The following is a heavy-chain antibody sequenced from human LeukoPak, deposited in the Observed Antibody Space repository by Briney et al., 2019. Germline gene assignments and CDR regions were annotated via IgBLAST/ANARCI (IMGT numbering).Heavy chain of an antibody. CDR2: MNPNSGNT. D-gene: IGHD6-13*01. CDR3: ARARIAAARGGANWFDP. J-gene: IGHJ5*02. V-gene: IGHV1-8*01. Sequence: SAKVSCKASVYAFTSYDTNWVRQAPRQGLERMGWMNPNSGNTGYAQKFQGRVTMTRNTSISTAYMELSSLRSEDTAVYYCARARIAAARGGANWFDPWGQGTLVTVSS. CDR1: VYAFTSYD.